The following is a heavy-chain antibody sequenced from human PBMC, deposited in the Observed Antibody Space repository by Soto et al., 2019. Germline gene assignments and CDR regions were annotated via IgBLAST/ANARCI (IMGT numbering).Heavy chain of an antibody. CDR1: GGTFSSYA. CDR2: IIPIFGTA. CDR3: ARCLGELTEYKYYYYYYGMDV. D-gene: IGHD3-16*01. J-gene: IGHJ6*02. Sequence: SVKVSCKASGGTFSSYAISWVRQAPGQGLEWMGGIIPIFGTANYAQKFQGRVTITADESTSTAYMELSSLRSEDTAVYYCARCLGELTEYKYYYYYYGMDVWGQGTTVTVSS. V-gene: IGHV1-69*13.